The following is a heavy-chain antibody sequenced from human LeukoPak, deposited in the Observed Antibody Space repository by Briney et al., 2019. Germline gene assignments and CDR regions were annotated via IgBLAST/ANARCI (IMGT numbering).Heavy chain of an antibody. D-gene: IGHD3-9*01. Sequence: GGSLRLSCAASGFTFSSYAMSWVRQAPGRGLEWVSTISRSGASIYYADSVKGRFTISRDNSKNTLFLHMNSLRAEDTAVYYCAKDTLRDWLKDYLDYWGQGTLVTVSS. CDR3: AKDTLRDWLKDYLDY. CDR1: GFTFSSYA. CDR2: ISRSGASI. J-gene: IGHJ4*02. V-gene: IGHV3-23*01.